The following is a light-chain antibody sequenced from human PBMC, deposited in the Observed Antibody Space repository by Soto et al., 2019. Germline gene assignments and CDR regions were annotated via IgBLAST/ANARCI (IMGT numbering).Light chain of an antibody. V-gene: IGLV2-14*01. Sequence: QSVLTQPASVSGSPGQSITISCTGTSSDVGSYIYVSWYQHQPGKAPKLMIYDVSNRPSGVSNRFSGSKSGNTASLTISGLQAEDEAEYYCVSYTTFSSYVFGTGTKLTVL. CDR2: DVS. CDR1: SSDVGSYIY. J-gene: IGLJ1*01. CDR3: VSYTTFSSYV.